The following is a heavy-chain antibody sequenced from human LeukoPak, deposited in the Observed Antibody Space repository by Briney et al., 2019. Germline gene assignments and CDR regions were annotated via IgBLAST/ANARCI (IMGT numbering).Heavy chain of an antibody. V-gene: IGHV3-53*01. J-gene: IGHJ4*02. CDR3: ARDPGAFPYFFDC. Sequence: PGGSLRLSCAASGFIVNDNYMNWVRQAPGKGLEWVSVIYSGGATYYADSVRGRFTISRDNSKNTLYLQMNSLRVEDTAVYFCARDPGAFPYFFDCWGQGTLVTVSS. D-gene: IGHD4/OR15-4a*01. CDR2: IYSGGAT. CDR1: GFIVNDNY.